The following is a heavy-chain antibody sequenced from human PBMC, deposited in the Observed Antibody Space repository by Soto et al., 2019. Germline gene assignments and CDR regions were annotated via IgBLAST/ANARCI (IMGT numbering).Heavy chain of an antibody. CDR2: LYYGRSA. V-gene: IGHV4-59*01. Sequence: QVQLQESGPGLVKPSETLSLTCAVSGDSISTYYCMWIRQPPGKGLESIGYLYYGRSANYNPSLKIRVTLSVDTPTNQCALTLRSMTAADTAVYYCALRSMAVVPEYWGQGTLVNVSS. CDR1: GDSISTYY. D-gene: IGHD3-22*01. CDR3: ALRSMAVVPEY. J-gene: IGHJ4*02.